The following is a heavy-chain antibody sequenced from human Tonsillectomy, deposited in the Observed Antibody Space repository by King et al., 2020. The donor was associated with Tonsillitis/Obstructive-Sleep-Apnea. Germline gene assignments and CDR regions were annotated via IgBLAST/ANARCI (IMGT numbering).Heavy chain of an antibody. V-gene: IGHV4-39*01. CDR2: IYYSGST. D-gene: IGHD1-20*01. J-gene: IGHJ4*02. Sequence: LQLQESGPGLVKPSETLSLTCTVSGGSVSSSSYNWGWIRQRPGNGLEWIGSIYYSGSTYYNPSLKSRVTISVDTSKNQFSLKLNSVTAADTAVYYCARKDSRGITGLLSPIDYWGQGTLVTVSS. CDR3: ARKDSRGITGLLSPIDY. CDR1: GGSVSSSSYN.